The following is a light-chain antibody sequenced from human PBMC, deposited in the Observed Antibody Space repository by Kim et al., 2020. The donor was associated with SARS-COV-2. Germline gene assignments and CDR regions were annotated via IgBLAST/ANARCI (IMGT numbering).Light chain of an antibody. Sequence: EIVLTQSPATLSLSPGERATLSCRASQSVSSYLAWYQQKPGQAPRLLIYDASNRATGIPARFSGSGSGTDFTLTISSLEPEDFAVYYCQQRGNWPPYTFGQGTKLEI. J-gene: IGKJ2*01. CDR3: QQRGNWPPYT. V-gene: IGKV3-11*01. CDR2: DAS. CDR1: QSVSSY.